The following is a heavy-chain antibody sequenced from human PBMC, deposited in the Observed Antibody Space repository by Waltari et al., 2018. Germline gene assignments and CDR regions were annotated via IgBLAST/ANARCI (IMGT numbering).Heavy chain of an antibody. V-gene: IGHV3-48*02. CDR1: GFTCCGYS. D-gene: IGHD2-2*01. Sequence: EVQLLESGGGLVQPGGSLRLPCAASGFTCCGYSTDWLRPALGKGLEWVSYSSPSGSTIHYADSVKGRFTISRDNAKNSLFLQMNSLRDEDTAVYYCARDINPLLPAALDYWGQGTLVTVSS. CDR2: SSPSGSTI. J-gene: IGHJ4*02. CDR3: ARDINPLLPAALDY.